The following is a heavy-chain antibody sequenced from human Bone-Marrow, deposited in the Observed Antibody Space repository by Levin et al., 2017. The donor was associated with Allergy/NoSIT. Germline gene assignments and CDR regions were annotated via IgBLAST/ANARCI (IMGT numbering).Heavy chain of an antibody. J-gene: IGHJ4*02. CDR2: IYSGGST. CDR3: ARDRRGHYDASGYYDYFDH. D-gene: IGHD3-22*01. CDR1: GFNVSSNY. Sequence: SCAASGFNVSSNYISWVRQAPGKGLEWVSIIYSGGSTYYADSVRGRFTVSRDTSKNTLYLHMNSLRVEDTAVYYCARDRRGHYDASGYYDYFDHWGQGTLVTVSS. V-gene: IGHV3-66*01.